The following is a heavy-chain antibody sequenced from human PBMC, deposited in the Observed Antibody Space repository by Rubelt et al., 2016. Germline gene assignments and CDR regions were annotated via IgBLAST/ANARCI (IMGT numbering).Heavy chain of an antibody. CDR1: GGSISSGGSY. J-gene: IGHJ3*02. CDR2: IYYSGST. CDR3: ARDTPEKNLDAFGS. Sequence: QVQLQESGPGLVKPSQTLSLTCTVSGGSISSGGSYWSWIRQHPGTGLEWIGYIYYSGSTYYNQAIRCRVTMSEVTSQNEFDLKLSLLPAAETAMYYGARDTPEKNLDAFGSWSQGTRVTVSA. V-gene: IGHV4-31*03.